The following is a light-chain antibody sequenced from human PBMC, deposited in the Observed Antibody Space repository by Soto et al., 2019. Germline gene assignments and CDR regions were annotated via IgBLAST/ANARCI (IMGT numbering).Light chain of an antibody. J-gene: IGLJ7*01. V-gene: IGLV1-44*01. CDR3: VAWDDSLDAAV. Sequence: QSVLTQPPSASGTPGQSVTISCSGSNSNIGRNTVNWYQQLPGTAPKLVIYNNSERPSGVPDRVSGSQSGTSASLAISGLQAEDEADYYCVAWDDSLDAAVIGGGTQLTVL. CDR1: NSNIGRNT. CDR2: NNS.